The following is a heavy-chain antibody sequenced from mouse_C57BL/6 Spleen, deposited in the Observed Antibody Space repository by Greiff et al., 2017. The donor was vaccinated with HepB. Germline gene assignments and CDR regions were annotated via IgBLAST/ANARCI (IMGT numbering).Heavy chain of an antibody. CDR3: ARGDYYGSSKILDY. Sequence: EVQLQQSGPGLVKPSQSLSLTCSVTGYSITSGYYWNWIRQFPGNKLEWMGYISYDGSNNYNPSLKNRISITRDTSKNQFFLKLNSVTTEDTATYYCARGDYYGSSKILDYWGQGTTLTVSS. V-gene: IGHV3-6*01. D-gene: IGHD1-1*01. CDR2: ISYDGSN. CDR1: GYSITSGYY. J-gene: IGHJ2*01.